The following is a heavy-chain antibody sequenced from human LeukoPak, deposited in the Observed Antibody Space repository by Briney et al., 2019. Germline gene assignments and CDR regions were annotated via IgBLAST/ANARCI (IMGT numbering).Heavy chain of an antibody. Sequence: ASVKVSCKASGYTFTSYYMHWVRQAPGQGPEWMGIINPSGGSTSYAQKFQGRVTMTRDTSTSTVYMELSSLRSEDTAVYYCARYGSDNYYGMDVWGQGTTVTVSS. CDR1: GYTFTSYY. V-gene: IGHV1-46*01. CDR2: INPSGGST. CDR3: ARYGSDNYYGMDV. D-gene: IGHD3-10*01. J-gene: IGHJ6*02.